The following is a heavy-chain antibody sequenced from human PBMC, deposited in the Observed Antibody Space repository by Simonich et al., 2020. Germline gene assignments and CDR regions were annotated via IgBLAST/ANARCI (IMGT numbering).Heavy chain of an antibody. CDR1: GYTFTAYY. CDR2: INPNSGGK. Sequence: QVQLVQSGAEVKKPGASVKVSCKASGYTFTAYYVHWVRQAPGQGLEWRGRINPNSGGKNYAQKFQGRVTMTRDTAISTAYMERSRLRADDTAVYYWARSPRGELGDFDYWGQGTLVTVSS. J-gene: IGHJ4*02. D-gene: IGHD7-27*01. CDR3: ARSPRGELGDFDY. V-gene: IGHV1-2*06.